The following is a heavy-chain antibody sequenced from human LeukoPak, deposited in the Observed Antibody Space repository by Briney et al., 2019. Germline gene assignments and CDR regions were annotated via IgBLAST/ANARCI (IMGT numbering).Heavy chain of an antibody. CDR1: GASISSTTYY. CDR3: ARPIEGDTSASPFEAIDI. V-gene: IGHV4-39*01. CDR2: IYYSGTT. D-gene: IGHD3-22*01. Sequence: NPSETLSLTCTVSGASISSTTYYWGWIRQPPGKGLEWIGTIYYSGTTYYNSSLKSRVSISIDTSKNQFSLKLSSVTAADTAVYYCARPIEGDTSASPFEAIDIWGQGTMVTVSS. J-gene: IGHJ3*02.